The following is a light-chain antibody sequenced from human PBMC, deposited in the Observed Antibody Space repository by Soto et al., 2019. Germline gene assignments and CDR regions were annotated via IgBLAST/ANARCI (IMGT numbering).Light chain of an antibody. CDR1: QGISNY. CDR3: LQHNTYPRT. Sequence: DIQMTQSPSAMSASVGDTVTITCRASQGISNYLAWFQQKPGKVPERLIFGASSLQSGVPSRFSGRGDGTEFTLTISSLQPEDFATYYCLQHNTYPRTFGQGTKVEVK. V-gene: IGKV1-17*03. CDR2: GAS. J-gene: IGKJ1*01.